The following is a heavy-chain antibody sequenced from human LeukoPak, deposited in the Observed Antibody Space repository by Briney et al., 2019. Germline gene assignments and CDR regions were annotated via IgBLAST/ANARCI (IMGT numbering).Heavy chain of an antibody. CDR1: GGSFSGYY. Sequence: SETLSLTCAVYGGSFSGYYWSWIRQPPGKVLEWIGEINHSGSTNYNPSLKSRVTISVDTSKNQFSLKLSSVTAADTAVYYCARVYRLRFLERWGQGTLVTVSS. D-gene: IGHD3-3*01. CDR2: INHSGST. V-gene: IGHV4-34*01. J-gene: IGHJ4*02. CDR3: ARVYRLRFLER.